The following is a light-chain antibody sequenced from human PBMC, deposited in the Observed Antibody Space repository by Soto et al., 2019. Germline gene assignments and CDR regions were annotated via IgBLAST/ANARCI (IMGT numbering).Light chain of an antibody. CDR3: HQYGSSPWT. J-gene: IGKJ2*02. CDR1: QSVSSSY. CDR2: GAS. Sequence: EIVLTQSPGTLSLSPGERATLSCRASQSVSSSYLAWYQQKPGQAPRLLIYGASSRATGIPDRFSGSGSGTDFTLTMSRLEPEDFAVYYCHQYGSSPWTFGQGTKLEIK. V-gene: IGKV3-20*01.